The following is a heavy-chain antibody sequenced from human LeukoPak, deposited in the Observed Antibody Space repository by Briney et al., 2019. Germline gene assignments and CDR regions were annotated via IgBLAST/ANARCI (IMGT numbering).Heavy chain of an antibody. CDR2: IKQDGSKK. CDR1: GFTFSNYW. CDR3: ARDRSSSWYVDY. V-gene: IGHV3-7*01. D-gene: IGHD6-13*01. J-gene: IGHJ4*02. Sequence: GGSLRLSCTASGFTFSNYWMHWVRQAPGKGLEWVATIKQDGSKKYYLDSVKGRFTIPRDNAKNSLYLQMNSLRAEDTAVYYCARDRSSSWYVDYWGQGTLVTVSS.